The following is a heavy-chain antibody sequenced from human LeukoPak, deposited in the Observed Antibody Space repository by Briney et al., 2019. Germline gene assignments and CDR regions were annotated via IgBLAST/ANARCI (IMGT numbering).Heavy chain of an antibody. CDR2: IYYLGST. V-gene: IGHV4-59*01. Sequence: SETLSLTCTVSGGSISSYYWSWIRQPPGKGLEWVGHIYYLGSTNYNPSLKSRVTISIDTSKNYFSLKLNSVIAADTAVYYCARDRPGSYWYFDLWGRGTLVTISS. D-gene: IGHD3-10*01. CDR3: ARDRPGSYWYFDL. CDR1: GGSISSYY. J-gene: IGHJ2*01.